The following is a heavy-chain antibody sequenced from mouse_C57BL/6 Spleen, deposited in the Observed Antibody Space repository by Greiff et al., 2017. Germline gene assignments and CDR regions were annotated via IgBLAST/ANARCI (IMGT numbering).Heavy chain of an antibody. CDR1: GFSLTSYG. Sequence: QVQLKESGPGLVQPSQSLSITCTVSGFSLTSYGVHWVRQSPGKGLEWLGVIWSGGSTDYNAAFISRLTNSKDNSKSQVFFKMNSLQADDTAIYYCARNEHYSNHFDYWGQGTTLTVSS. V-gene: IGHV2-2*01. D-gene: IGHD2-5*01. CDR3: ARNEHYSNHFDY. CDR2: IWSGGST. J-gene: IGHJ2*01.